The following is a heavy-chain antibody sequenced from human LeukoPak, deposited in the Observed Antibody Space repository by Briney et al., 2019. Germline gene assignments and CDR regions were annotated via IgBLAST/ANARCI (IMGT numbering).Heavy chain of an antibody. D-gene: IGHD3-22*01. CDR3: ARDQISSSGVPNSNYYDSSGSDY. Sequence: GGSLRLSCAASGFTFSSYSMNWVRQAPGKGLEWVSSISSSSSSYIYYADSVKGRFTISRDNAKNSLYLQMNSLRAEDTAVYYCARDQISSSGVPNSNYYDSSGSDYWGQGTLVTVSS. V-gene: IGHV3-21*01. CDR2: ISSSSSSYI. J-gene: IGHJ4*02. CDR1: GFTFSSYS.